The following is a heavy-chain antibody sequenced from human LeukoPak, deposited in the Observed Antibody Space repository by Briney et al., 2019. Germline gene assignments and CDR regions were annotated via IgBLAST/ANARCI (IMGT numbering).Heavy chain of an antibody. CDR3: ASPSNAGGLDYYYYGMDV. J-gene: IGHJ6*02. D-gene: IGHD2-15*01. CDR2: ISTDNGDT. Sequence: ASVKVSCKSSGYTFTTYGITWVRQAPGQGLEWMRWISTDNGDTNYAQKLQGRVTMTTDTSTSTAYMELRSLRSDDTAVYYCASPSNAGGLDYYYYGMDVWGQGTTVTVSS. V-gene: IGHV1-18*01. CDR1: GYTFTTYG.